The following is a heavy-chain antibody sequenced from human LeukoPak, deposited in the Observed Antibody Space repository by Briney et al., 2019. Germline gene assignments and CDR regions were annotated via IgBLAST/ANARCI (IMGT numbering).Heavy chain of an antibody. CDR3: ARNQQLGGHSYYYYGMDV. CDR2: ISGGGVTT. J-gene: IGHJ6*02. D-gene: IGHD3-16*01. CDR1: GFTSIAYA. Sequence: GGSLRLSCVGSGFTSIAYALTWARQAPGKGLEWVSGISGGGVTTYYADTVKGRFTISRDNSKNTLYLQMNSLRADDTAIYYCARNQQLGGHSYYYYGMDVWGQGTTVTVSS. V-gene: IGHV3-23*01.